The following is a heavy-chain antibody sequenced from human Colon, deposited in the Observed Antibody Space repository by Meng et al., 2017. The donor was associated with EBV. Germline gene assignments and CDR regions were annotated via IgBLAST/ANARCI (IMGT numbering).Heavy chain of an antibody. J-gene: IGHJ4*02. Sequence: QWQLRESAPGRVNPPQTLSLTCTVSGGSISSGDYYWSWSRQPPGKGLEWIGYIYYSGSTYYNPSLKSRVTISVDTSKNQFSLKLSSVTAADTAVYYCARDRGGLGAFDYWGQGTLVTVSS. CDR2: IYYSGST. CDR1: GGSISSGDYY. CDR3: ARDRGGLGAFDY. D-gene: IGHD5-12*01. V-gene: IGHV4-30-4*01.